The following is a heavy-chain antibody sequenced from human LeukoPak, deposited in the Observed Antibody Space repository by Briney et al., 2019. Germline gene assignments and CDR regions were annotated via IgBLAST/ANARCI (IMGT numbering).Heavy chain of an antibody. CDR1: GGSVSSGSYY. CDR3: ARVCGGVDTAMVMAEFDP. D-gene: IGHD5-18*01. CDR2: IYHSGST. J-gene: IGHJ5*02. V-gene: IGHV4-30-2*01. Sequence: PSETLSLTCTVSGGSVSSGSYYWSWIRQPPGKGLEWIGYIYHSGSTYYNPSLKSRVTISVDRSKNQFSLKLSSVTAADTAVYYCARVCGGVDTAMVMAEFDPWGQGTLVTVSS.